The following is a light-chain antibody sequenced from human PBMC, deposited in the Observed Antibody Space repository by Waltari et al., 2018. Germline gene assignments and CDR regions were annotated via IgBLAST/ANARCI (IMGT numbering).Light chain of an antibody. CDR1: QNINNY. Sequence: EIQMTQSPSSLSASVGDRVIITCRASQNINNYLNWYQQKPGKAPKLLIYASSNLQGGVPSRFSGDGSGTDFTLTISTLQPEDFATYYCQQSSSSPITFGPGTKVDVK. CDR3: QQSSSSPIT. V-gene: IGKV1-39*01. CDR2: ASS. J-gene: IGKJ3*01.